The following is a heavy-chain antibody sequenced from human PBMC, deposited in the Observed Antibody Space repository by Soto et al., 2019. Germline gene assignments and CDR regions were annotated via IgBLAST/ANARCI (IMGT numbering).Heavy chain of an antibody. CDR3: TTPPRY. CDR2: IIPILGIA. Sequence: VQLVQSGAEVKKPGSSVKVSCKASGGSFSSYTITWVRQAPGQGLEWMGRIIPILGIASYAQKFQGRVTITADQSTTTAYMGLSSLRSEITAVYPCTTPPRYWGQGILVTVSS. V-gene: IGHV1-69*02. CDR1: GGSFSSYT. J-gene: IGHJ4*02.